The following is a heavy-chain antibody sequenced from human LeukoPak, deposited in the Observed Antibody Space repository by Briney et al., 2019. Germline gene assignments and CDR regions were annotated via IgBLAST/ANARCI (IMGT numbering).Heavy chain of an antibody. Sequence: SETLSLACTVSGGSISSYYWSWIRQPPGKGLEWIGYIFYSGSTNYNPSLKSRVTISVDTSKNQFSLKLSSVTAADTAVYYCARVYYSNSYDYWYFDLWGRGTLVTVSS. CDR2: IFYSGST. CDR1: GGSISSYY. V-gene: IGHV4-59*01. CDR3: ARVYYSNSYDYWYFDL. D-gene: IGHD6-13*01. J-gene: IGHJ2*01.